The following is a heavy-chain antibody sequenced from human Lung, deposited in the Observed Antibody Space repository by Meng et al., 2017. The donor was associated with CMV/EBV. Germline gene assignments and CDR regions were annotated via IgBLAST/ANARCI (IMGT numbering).Heavy chain of an antibody. CDR2: IKQDGSEK. D-gene: IGHD3-3*01. V-gene: IGHV3-7*01. CDR3: AREGVFGVVIAGYYGMDV. J-gene: IGHJ6*02. CDR1: GFTFSSYW. Sequence: GGSLRLSXAASGFTFSSYWMSWVRQAPGKGLEWVANIKQDGSEKYYVDSVKGRFTISRDNAKNSLYLQMNSLRAEDTAVYYCAREGVFGVVIAGYYGMDVWGQGTTVTVSS.